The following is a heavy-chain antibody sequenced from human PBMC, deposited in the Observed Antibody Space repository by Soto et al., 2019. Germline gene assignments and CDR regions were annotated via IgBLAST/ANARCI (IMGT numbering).Heavy chain of an antibody. CDR1: GGSFSGYY. V-gene: IGHV4-34*01. CDR2: INHSGST. Sequence: SETLSLTCAVSGGSFSGYYWSWIRQPPGKGLEWIGEINHSGSTNYNPSLKSRVTISVDTSKNHFSLKLSSVTAADTAVYYCASELRSIDAFDIWGQGTMVTVSS. J-gene: IGHJ3*02. D-gene: IGHD3-3*01. CDR3: ASELRSIDAFDI.